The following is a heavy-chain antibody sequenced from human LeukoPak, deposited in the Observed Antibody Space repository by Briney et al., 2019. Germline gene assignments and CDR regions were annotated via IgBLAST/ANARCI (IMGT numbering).Heavy chain of an antibody. V-gene: IGHV1-46*01. CDR1: GGTFSNYA. Sequence: GASVNVSCKASGGTFSNYAINWVRQAPGQGLEWMGIINPSGGSTSYAQKFQGRVTMTRDTSTSTVYMELSSLRSEDTAVYYCARETRLDYWGQGTLVTVSS. CDR3: ARETRLDY. J-gene: IGHJ4*02. D-gene: IGHD2-2*01. CDR2: INPSGGST.